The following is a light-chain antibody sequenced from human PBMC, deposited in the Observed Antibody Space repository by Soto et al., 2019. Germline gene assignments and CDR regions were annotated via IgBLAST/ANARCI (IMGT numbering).Light chain of an antibody. CDR3: QQYHNLWA. V-gene: IGKV3-15*01. Sequence: EIALTQSPATLSLSPGERATLSYRASQSISRYLAWYQQKPGQAPRLLIHGASTRATGIPARFSGSGSGTEFTLTINSLQSEDFAVYYCQQYHNLWAFGRGTKVDIK. J-gene: IGKJ1*01. CDR2: GAS. CDR1: QSISRY.